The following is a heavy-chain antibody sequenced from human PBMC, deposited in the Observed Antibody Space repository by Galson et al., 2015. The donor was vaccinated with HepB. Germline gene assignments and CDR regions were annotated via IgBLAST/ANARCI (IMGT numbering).Heavy chain of an antibody. CDR3: ARDAEVLRWSASEFDI. CDR2: ISSSRSRI. V-gene: IGHV3-48*04. Sequence: SLRLSCAASGVIFSTYSMNWVRQAPGKGLEWISYISSSRSRIYYADSVKGRFTMSRDNAKNSMYLQMNSLRAEDTAVYYCARDAEVLRWSASEFDIWGQGTMVTVSS. J-gene: IGHJ3*02. CDR1: GVIFSTYS. D-gene: IGHD3-3*01.